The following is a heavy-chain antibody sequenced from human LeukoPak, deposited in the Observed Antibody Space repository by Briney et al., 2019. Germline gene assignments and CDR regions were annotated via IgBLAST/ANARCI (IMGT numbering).Heavy chain of an antibody. CDR2: ISYDGSNK. CDR3: ARDAQLLWFGEVAYGMDV. Sequence: PGRSLRLSCAASGFTFSSYAMHWVRQAPGKGLEWVAVISYDGSNKYYADSVKGRFTISRDNSKNTLYLQMNSLRAEDTAVYYCARDAQLLWFGEVAYGMDVWGQGTTVTVSS. D-gene: IGHD3-10*01. CDR1: GFTFSSYA. V-gene: IGHV3-30-3*01. J-gene: IGHJ6*02.